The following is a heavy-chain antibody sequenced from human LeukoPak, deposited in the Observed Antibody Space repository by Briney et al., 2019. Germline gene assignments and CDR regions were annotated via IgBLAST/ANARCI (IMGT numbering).Heavy chain of an antibody. CDR3: ARRPARGGAFDI. CDR1: GGSFSGYY. J-gene: IGHJ3*02. V-gene: IGHV4-34*01. Sequence: SETLSLTCAAYGGSFSGYYWSWIRQPPGKGLEWIGEINHSGSTNYNPSLKSRVTISVDTSKNQFSLKLSSVTAADTAVYYCARRPARGGAFDIWGQGTMVTVSS. CDR2: INHSGST. D-gene: IGHD3-10*01.